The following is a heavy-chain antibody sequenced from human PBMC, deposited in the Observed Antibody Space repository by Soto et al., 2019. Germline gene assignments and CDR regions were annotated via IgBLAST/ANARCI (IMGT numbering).Heavy chain of an antibody. J-gene: IGHJ6*02. D-gene: IGHD2-2*01. CDR1: GGSISGYY. CDR3: ARLGGYCSSTSCYGFYGMDV. CDR2: IYSGNT. V-gene: IGHV4-59*12. Sequence: PSETLSLTCTISGGSISGYYWTWIRQSPGKGLEYIGYIYSGNTNYNPSLNSRVTISVDTSRNHFSLKLSSVTAADTAVYYCARLGGYCSSTSCYGFYGMDVWGQGTTVTVSS.